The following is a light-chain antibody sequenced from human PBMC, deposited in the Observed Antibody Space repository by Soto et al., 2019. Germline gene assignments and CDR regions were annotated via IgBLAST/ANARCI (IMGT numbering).Light chain of an antibody. Sequence: QSVLTQPASVSGSPGQSITISCTGTSSDVGGYNYVSWYQQHPGKAPKLMIYDVSNRPSGVSNRFSGSKSGNTASLTSSGLQAEDLADYYCSSYTSSRTNVFGTGINLTVL. J-gene: IGLJ1*01. CDR3: SSYTSSRTNV. CDR2: DVS. V-gene: IGLV2-14*01. CDR1: SSDVGGYNY.